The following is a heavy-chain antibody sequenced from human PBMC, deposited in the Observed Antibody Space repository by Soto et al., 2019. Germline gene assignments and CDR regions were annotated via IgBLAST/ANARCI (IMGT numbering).Heavy chain of an antibody. J-gene: IGHJ6*02. CDR3: ARTESGYSYGFADV. V-gene: IGHV5-51*01. CDR1: GYRFSNYW. D-gene: IGHD5-18*01. CDR2: IYPGDSDT. Sequence: QPLKIRSKGSGYRFSNYWIGCVSQMHGKGLEWMGNIYPGDSDTRYSPSFQGQVTISADKSISTAYLQWSSLKASDTAMYYCARTESGYSYGFADVWGQGTTVTVSS.